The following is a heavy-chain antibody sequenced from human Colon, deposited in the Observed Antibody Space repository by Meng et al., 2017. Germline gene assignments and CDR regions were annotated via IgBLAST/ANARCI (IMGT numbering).Heavy chain of an antibody. CDR3: ARDHGYSYGLPLDY. Sequence: QVQLQQSGPGLVKPSQTLSLTCVIPGGSVSSNTAAWNWIRQSPSRGLEWLGRTYYRSKWYNEYAVSVKSRMTFNADTSKNQVSLQVNSVTPEDTAVYYCARDHGYSYGLPLDYWGQGILVTVSS. CDR2: TYYRSKWYN. J-gene: IGHJ4*02. CDR1: GGSVSSNTAA. D-gene: IGHD5-18*01. V-gene: IGHV6-1*01.